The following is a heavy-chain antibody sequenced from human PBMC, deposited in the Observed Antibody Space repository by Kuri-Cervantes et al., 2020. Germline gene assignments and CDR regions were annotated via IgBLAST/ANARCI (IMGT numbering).Heavy chain of an antibody. CDR2: INGGNGNT. D-gene: IGHD2-21*01. V-gene: IGHV1-3*01. CDR3: ASYSFYGYGMDV. CDR1: GYTFTSYA. Sequence: ASVKVSCKASGYTFTSYAIHWVRQAPGQRLEWMAWINGGNGNTKYSQKFQDRVTITRDTSASTAYMELSSLRSEDTAVYYCASYSFYGYGMDVWGQGTTVTVSS. J-gene: IGHJ6*02.